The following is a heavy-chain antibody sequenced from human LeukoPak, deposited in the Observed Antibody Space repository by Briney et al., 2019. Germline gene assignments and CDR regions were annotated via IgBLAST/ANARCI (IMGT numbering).Heavy chain of an antibody. J-gene: IGHJ4*02. CDR2: ISDSGVST. Sequence: GGSLRLSCAASGFTFPNSAMSWVRQAPGKGLEWVSTISDSGVSTYYADSLKGRFTISRDNSKNTLYLQMTSLRVEDTALYYCAKLSEPDWGQGTLVTVSS. V-gene: IGHV3-23*01. CDR3: AKLSEPD. CDR1: GFTFPNSA.